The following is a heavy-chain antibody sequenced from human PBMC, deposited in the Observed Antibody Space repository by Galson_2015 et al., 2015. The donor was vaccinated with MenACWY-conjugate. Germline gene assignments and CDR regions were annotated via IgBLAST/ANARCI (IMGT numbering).Heavy chain of an antibody. V-gene: IGHV3-48*04. CDR2: IGSSPTAM. D-gene: IGHD3-22*01. CDR3: FSSGYLTEHY. CDR1: GFSFSSYN. Sequence: SLRLSCAASGFSFSSYNMNWARQAPGKGLEWISFIGSSPTAMFYGDSVKGRFTVSRDNAKRSLFLQMNSLRAEDTAVYYCFSSGYLTEHYWGQGTLVTVSS. J-gene: IGHJ4*02.